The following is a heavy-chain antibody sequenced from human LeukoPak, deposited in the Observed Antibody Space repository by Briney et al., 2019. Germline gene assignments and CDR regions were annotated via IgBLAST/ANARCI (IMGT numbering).Heavy chain of an antibody. CDR1: GFIFSSYS. V-gene: IGHV3-21*01. CDR3: ARPRLDITIFDY. CDR2: ISSSSSYI. D-gene: IGHD3-9*01. Sequence: GGSLRLSCAASGFIFSSYSMNWVRQAPGKGLEWVSSISSSSSYIYYADSVKGRFTISRDNAKNSLYLQMNSLRAEDTAVYYCARPRLDITIFDYWGQGTLVTVSS. J-gene: IGHJ4*02.